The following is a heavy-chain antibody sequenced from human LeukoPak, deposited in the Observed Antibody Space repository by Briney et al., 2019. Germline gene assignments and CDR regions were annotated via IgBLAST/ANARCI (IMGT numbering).Heavy chain of an antibody. CDR1: GFTFSSYW. CDR2: INSDGSST. J-gene: IGHJ4*02. D-gene: IGHD3-10*01. V-gene: IGHV3-74*01. CDR3: ARGASFGALDY. Sequence: GGSLRLSCAASGFTFSSYWMHWVRQAPGKGLVWVSRINSDGSSTSYADSVKGRFTISRDNAKNTLYLQMNSLRAEDAAVYYCARGASFGALDYWGQGTLVTVSS.